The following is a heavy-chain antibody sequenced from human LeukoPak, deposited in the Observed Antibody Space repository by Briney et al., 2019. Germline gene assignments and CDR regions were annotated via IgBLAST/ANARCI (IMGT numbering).Heavy chain of an antibody. CDR3: ARDRYNTIFGVVTYYYSYYYMDV. CDR2: ISAYNGNT. Sequence: ASVKVSCKASGYTFTSYGISWVRQAPGQGLEWMGWISAYNGNTNYAQKLQGRVTMTTDTSTSTAYMELRSLRSDDTAVYYCARDRYNTIFGVVTYYYSYYYMDVWGKGTTVTVSS. J-gene: IGHJ6*03. V-gene: IGHV1-18*01. D-gene: IGHD3-3*01. CDR1: GYTFTSYG.